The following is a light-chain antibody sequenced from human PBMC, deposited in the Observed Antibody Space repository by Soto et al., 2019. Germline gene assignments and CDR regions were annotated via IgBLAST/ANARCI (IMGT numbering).Light chain of an antibody. Sequence: QSVLTQPPSASGSPGQSVTISCTGTSRDDGGYNYVSWYQQHPGKAPKLIIYEVYKRPSGVPDRFSGSKSGNTAALTVSGLQAEDEADYYCSSYVGTNSYVFGTGTKVTVL. J-gene: IGLJ1*01. CDR3: SSYVGTNSYV. V-gene: IGLV2-8*01. CDR2: EVY. CDR1: SRDDGGYNY.